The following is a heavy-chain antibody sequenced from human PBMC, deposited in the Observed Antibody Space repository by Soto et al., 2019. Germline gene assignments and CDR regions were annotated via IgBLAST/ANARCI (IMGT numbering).Heavy chain of an antibody. CDR2: VSYSGST. J-gene: IGHJ5*02. D-gene: IGHD6-19*01. CDR1: GGSVSSGSYY. CDR3: ASHGSDSGWFFFDP. Sequence: SETLSLTCTVSGGSVSSGSYYWSWIRQPPGKALEWIGYVSYSGSTDYHPSLKSRVSISIDTSKNQFSLKMISVTAADTAVYYCASHGSDSGWFFFDPWGQGALVTVSS. V-gene: IGHV4-61*01.